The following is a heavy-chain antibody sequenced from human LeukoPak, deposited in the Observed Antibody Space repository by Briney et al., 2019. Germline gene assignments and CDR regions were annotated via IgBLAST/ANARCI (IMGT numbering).Heavy chain of an antibody. V-gene: IGHV1-2*02. J-gene: IGHJ6*04. CDR2: INPNSGGT. CDR1: GYTFTGYY. CDR3: ASSGYCSSTSCYSALDV. Sequence: VASVKVSCKASGYTFTGYYMHWVRQAPGQGLEWMGWINPNSGGTSYAQKFQGRVTMTRDTSISTAYMELSRLRSDDTAVYYCASSGYCSSTSCYSALDVWGKGTTVTVSS. D-gene: IGHD2-2*01.